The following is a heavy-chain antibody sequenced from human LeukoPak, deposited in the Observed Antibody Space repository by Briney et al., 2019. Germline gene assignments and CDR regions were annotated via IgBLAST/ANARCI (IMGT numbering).Heavy chain of an antibody. CDR2: IRYDGSNK. J-gene: IGHJ2*01. D-gene: IGHD3-22*01. Sequence: GGSLRLSCAASGFTFSSYEMNWVRQAPGKGLEWVAFIRYDGSNKYYADSVKGRFTISRDNSKNTLYLQMNSLRAEDTAVYYCAKGYYYDSSGYYFPEWYFDLWGRGTLVTVSS. CDR3: AKGYYYDSSGYYFPEWYFDL. V-gene: IGHV3-30*02. CDR1: GFTFSSYE.